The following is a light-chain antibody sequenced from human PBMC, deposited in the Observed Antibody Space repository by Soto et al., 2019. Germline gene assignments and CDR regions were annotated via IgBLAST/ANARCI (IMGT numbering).Light chain of an antibody. CDR3: QSYDSSLSGYV. V-gene: IGLV1-40*01. CDR1: SSNIGAGYD. J-gene: IGLJ1*01. CDR2: GNS. Sequence: QSVLTQPPSVSGAPGQRVTISCTGSSSNIGAGYDVHWYQQLPGTAPKLLIYGNSNRPSGVPDRFSGSKSGTSASLAITGLLPEDEADYSCQSYDSSLSGYVFGTGTKLTVL.